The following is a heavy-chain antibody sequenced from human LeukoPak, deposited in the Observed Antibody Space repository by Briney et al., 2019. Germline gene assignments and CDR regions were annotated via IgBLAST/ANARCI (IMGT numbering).Heavy chain of an antibody. CDR3: AHRPRLVAFDY. D-gene: IGHD6-19*01. CDR1: GFSLSTSGVG. J-gene: IGHJ4*02. CDR2: IYWDDDK. Sequence: SGPTLVKPTQTLTLTCTFSGFSLSTSGVGVGWIRQPPGKALEWLALIYWDDDKRYSPSLKSRLTITKDTSKNQVVLAITNMDPVDTATYYCAHRPRLVAFDYWGQGTLVTVSS. V-gene: IGHV2-5*02.